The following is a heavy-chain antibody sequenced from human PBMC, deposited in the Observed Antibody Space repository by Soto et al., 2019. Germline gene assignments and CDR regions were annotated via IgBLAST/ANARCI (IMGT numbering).Heavy chain of an antibody. J-gene: IGHJ5*02. V-gene: IGHV4-61*01. CDR2: IYYRGST. CDR3: ARGYYGSGSYYNVDWFGP. D-gene: IGHD3-10*01. CDR1: GGSVSSGSYY. Sequence: QVQLQESGPGLVKPSETLSLTCTVSGGSVSSGSYYWSWIRQPPGKGLEWIGYIYYRGSTNYNPSRKSRVTISVDTSKTRFSLKMSSVTAADTAVYYCARGYYGSGSYYNVDWFGPWGQGTLVTVSP.